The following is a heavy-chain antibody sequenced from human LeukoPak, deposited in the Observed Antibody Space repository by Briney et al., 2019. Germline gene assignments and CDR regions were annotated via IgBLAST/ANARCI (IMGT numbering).Heavy chain of an antibody. V-gene: IGHV3-7*01. Sequence: GGPLRLSCAASEFTFSSHWMSWVRQAPGKGLEWVANIKQDGSEKYYVDSVKGRFTISRDNAKNSLYLQMNSLRAEDTAVYYCARDRSVDYGDYYYFDYWGQGTLVTVSS. J-gene: IGHJ4*02. CDR2: IKQDGSEK. D-gene: IGHD4-17*01. CDR3: ARDRSVDYGDYYYFDY. CDR1: EFTFSSHW.